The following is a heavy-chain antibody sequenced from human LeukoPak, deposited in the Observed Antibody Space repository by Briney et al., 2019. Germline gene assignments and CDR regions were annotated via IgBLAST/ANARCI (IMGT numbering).Heavy chain of an antibody. CDR3: ARQRVAATEYNWFDP. CDR1: GGSISSGDYY. D-gene: IGHD2-15*01. CDR2: IYYSGST. V-gene: IGHV4-30-4*01. Sequence: SETLSLTCTVSGGSISSGDYYWSWIRQPPGKGLEWIGYIYYSGSTYYKPSLKTRVTISVDTSKNQFSLKLSSVTAADTAVYYCARQRVAATEYNWFDPWGQGTLVTVPS. J-gene: IGHJ5*02.